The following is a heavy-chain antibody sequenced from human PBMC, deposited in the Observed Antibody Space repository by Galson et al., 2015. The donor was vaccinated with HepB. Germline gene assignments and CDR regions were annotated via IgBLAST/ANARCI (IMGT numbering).Heavy chain of an antibody. J-gene: IGHJ4*02. D-gene: IGHD6-19*01. CDR2: ISPDGSSP. CDR1: GFTFGHYW. Sequence: SLRLSCAASGFTFGHYWMHWVRQAPGKGLVWVSRISPDGSSPVYADSVRGRLTISRDNAKDTLYLQMNSLRADDTAIYFCAKVFPEKTDGWYRQALYYFDSWGQGTRVTVSS. CDR3: AKVFPEKTDGWYRQALYYFDS. V-gene: IGHV3-74*01.